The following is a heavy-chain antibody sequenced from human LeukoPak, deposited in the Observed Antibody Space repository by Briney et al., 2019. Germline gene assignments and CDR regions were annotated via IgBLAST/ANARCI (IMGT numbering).Heavy chain of an antibody. J-gene: IGHJ3*02. D-gene: IGHD3-22*01. CDR2: IIPIFGTA. CDR3: ASPTYYYDSSGYYYAFDI. CDR1: GGTFSSYA. Sequence: ASVKVSCKASGGTFSSYAISWVRQAPGQGLEWMGRIIPIFGTANYAQKFQGRVTITTDESTSTAYMELSSLRSEDTAVYYCASPTYYYDSSGYYYAFDIGGQGTMVTVSS. V-gene: IGHV1-69*05.